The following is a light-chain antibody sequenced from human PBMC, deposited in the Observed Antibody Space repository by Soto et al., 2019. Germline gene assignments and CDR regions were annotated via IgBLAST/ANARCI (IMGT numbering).Light chain of an antibody. CDR3: GTWDNRQRGV. J-gene: IGLJ3*02. V-gene: IGLV1-51*01. CDR1: TSDIGNNY. CDR2: ENR. Sequence: QSVLTQPPSVSAAPGQTVTISCSGSTSDIGNNYVSWYQLLPGTAPKLVIYENRKRPSGIPDRFSGSKSGTSATLGISGLQPGDEADYYCGTWDNRQRGVFGGGTKLTVL.